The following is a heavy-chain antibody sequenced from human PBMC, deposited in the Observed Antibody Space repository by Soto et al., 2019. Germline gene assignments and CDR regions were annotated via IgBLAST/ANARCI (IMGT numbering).Heavy chain of an antibody. V-gene: IGHV3-7*01. Sequence: EVQLVESGGGLVQPGGSLRLSCAASGFIFNNYWMSWVRQAPGKGLEWVANIKQDGSEKYSVDSVKGRFTISRDNANNSLYLQMNSLRAEDTAVYYCARGKMTVTYFDYWGQGTLVTVSS. CDR1: GFIFNNYW. CDR2: IKQDGSEK. D-gene: IGHD4-17*01. CDR3: ARGKMTVTYFDY. J-gene: IGHJ4*02.